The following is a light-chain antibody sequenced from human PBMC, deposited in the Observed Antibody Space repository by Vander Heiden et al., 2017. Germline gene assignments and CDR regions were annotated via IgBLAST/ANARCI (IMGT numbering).Light chain of an antibody. CDR1: SSNIGYNS. Sequence: QSVLTQPPSVSAAPGQKVTIPCTGGSSNIGYNSVSLYQQLPGTAPKFLIYDNNKRPSGIPDRFSVSKSGTSATLDITGLQTGDEAGYYCGAWDSSLSVVLFGGGTKLTVL. CDR3: GAWDSSLSVVL. CDR2: DNN. V-gene: IGLV1-51*01. J-gene: IGLJ3*02.